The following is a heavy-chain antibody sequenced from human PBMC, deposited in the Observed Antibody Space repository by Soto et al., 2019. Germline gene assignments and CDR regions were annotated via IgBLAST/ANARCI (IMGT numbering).Heavy chain of an antibody. V-gene: IGHV1-18*04. D-gene: IGHD1-26*01. CDR2: ITPYNGNA. Sequence: QVHLVQSGAVVENPGASVKVSCKASGYTFTNFGINWVRQAPGQGLEWMGWITPYNGNANYPQKRQNSPTYPPNPHTNTAYLGLGSRRADDPAVFFCARPRTSSGPHHTSWGQGPRVTVPP. CDR3: ARPRTSSGPHHTS. J-gene: IGHJ5*02. CDR1: GYTFTNFG.